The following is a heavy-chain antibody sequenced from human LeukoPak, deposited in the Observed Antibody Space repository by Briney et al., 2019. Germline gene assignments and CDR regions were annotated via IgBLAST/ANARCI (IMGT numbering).Heavy chain of an antibody. Sequence: GGSLRLSCAASGFTFSTYAMSWVRQAPGKGLEWVSAISDGSGSTYYADPVKGRFTISRDNSKNTLYLQMNSLRADDTAVYYCARACSGGSCYLVAFDIWGQGTMVTVSS. CDR3: ARACSGGSCYLVAFDI. CDR1: GFTFSTYA. J-gene: IGHJ3*02. CDR2: ISDGSGST. D-gene: IGHD2-15*01. V-gene: IGHV3-23*01.